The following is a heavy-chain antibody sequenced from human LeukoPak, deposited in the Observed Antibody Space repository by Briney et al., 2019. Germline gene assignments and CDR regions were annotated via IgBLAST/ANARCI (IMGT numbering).Heavy chain of an antibody. CDR1: DGSISSSTYY. CDR2: IYYSGST. D-gene: IGHD3-22*01. V-gene: IGHV4-39*07. CDR3: ARCRYDSSGYYARFDY. J-gene: IGHJ4*02. Sequence: SETLSLTCTVSDGSISSSTYYWAWIRQPPGKGLEWIGSIYYSGSTYYNPSLKSRVTISIDTSKNQFSLKLSSVTAADTAVYYCARCRYDSSGYYARFDYWGQGTLVTVSS.